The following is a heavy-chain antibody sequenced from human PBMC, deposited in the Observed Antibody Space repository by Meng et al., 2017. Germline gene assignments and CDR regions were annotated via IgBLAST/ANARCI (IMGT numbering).Heavy chain of an antibody. Sequence: QVQLQESGPGLVKPSGALSRTCAVPGDSISSSNWWSWVRQPPGKGLEWSGEIYHTGTTGYNPSLKSRATISIDTSKNHFSLKLSSVTAADTAVYYCARRYDGSGYLAHWGLGTLVTVSS. D-gene: IGHD3-22*01. CDR2: IYHTGTT. CDR1: GDSISSSNW. CDR3: ARRYDGSGYLAH. V-gene: IGHV4-4*02. J-gene: IGHJ4*02.